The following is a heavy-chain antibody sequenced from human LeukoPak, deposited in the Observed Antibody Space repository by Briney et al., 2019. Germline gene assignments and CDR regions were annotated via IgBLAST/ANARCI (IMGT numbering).Heavy chain of an antibody. D-gene: IGHD3-3*01. Sequence: RASLKASCKASGYTFTGYYMHWVRQAPGQGLEWMGWVNPNSGGTNYAQKFQGWVTMTRDTSISTAYMELSRLRSDDTAVYYCARDNGFWGGYYGYWGQGTLVTVSS. CDR3: ARDNGFWGGYYGY. CDR1: GYTFTGYY. CDR2: VNPNSGGT. J-gene: IGHJ4*02. V-gene: IGHV1-2*04.